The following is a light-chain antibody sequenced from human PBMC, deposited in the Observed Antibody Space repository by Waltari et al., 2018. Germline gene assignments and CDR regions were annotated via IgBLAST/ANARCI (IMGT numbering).Light chain of an antibody. V-gene: IGLV1-36*01. CDR3: ASWDDSLNGWV. J-gene: IGLJ3*02. Sequence: QSVMTPPPSVSEAPGQRVSISCSGSSTNIGTNTVSWYRQVPGQAPNLLIFYDNLVPSGISDHFRGSKSGTLAYLVISGLQSGDEAHYYCASWDDSLNGWVFGGGTKVTVL. CDR1: STNIGTNT. CDR2: YDN.